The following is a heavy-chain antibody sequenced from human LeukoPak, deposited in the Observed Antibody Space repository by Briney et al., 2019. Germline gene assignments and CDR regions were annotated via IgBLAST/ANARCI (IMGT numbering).Heavy chain of an antibody. CDR2: ISSSSTSI. J-gene: IGHJ3*01. CDR1: GFNFSIYA. CDR3: ARDGGYCSSTNCYLGV. V-gene: IGHV3-48*01. Sequence: PGGSLRLSCAGSGFNFSIYAMSWVRQAPGKGLEWVSYISSSSTSIYYADSVKGRFTISRDNAKNSLYLQMNSLRVEDTAVYYCARDGGYCSSTNCYLGVWGQGTMVTVSS. D-gene: IGHD2-2*01.